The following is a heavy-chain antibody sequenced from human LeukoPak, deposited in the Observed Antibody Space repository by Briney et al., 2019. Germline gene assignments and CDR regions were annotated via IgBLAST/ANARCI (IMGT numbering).Heavy chain of an antibody. V-gene: IGHV3-7*01. D-gene: IGHD5-12*01. CDR1: GITFRRYW. Sequence: GGSLRLSCAASGITFRRYWMSWVRQAPGKGLEWVANIKEDGSERFYVDSVKGRFTISRDNARNSLYLQMNSLRAEDTAVYYCARDFYSAFDWEVAYWGQGTLVTVSS. CDR2: IKEDGSER. CDR3: ARDFYSAFDWEVAY. J-gene: IGHJ4*02.